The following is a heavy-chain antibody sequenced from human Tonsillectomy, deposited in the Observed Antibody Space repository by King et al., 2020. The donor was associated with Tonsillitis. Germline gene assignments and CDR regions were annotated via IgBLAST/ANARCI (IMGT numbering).Heavy chain of an antibody. Sequence: VQLVESGGGLVQPGGSLRLSCAASGFTFSGSWLTWVRQAPGQGLEWVASINEDGSEEYYVDSVKGRFTISRDNAKNSLYLQMNSLSAEDTAGYYCARDRAYRSFDYWGQGTLVTFSS. CDR1: GFTFSGSW. D-gene: IGHD3-16*01. V-gene: IGHV3-7*01. CDR3: ARDRAYRSFDY. J-gene: IGHJ4*02. CDR2: INEDGSEE.